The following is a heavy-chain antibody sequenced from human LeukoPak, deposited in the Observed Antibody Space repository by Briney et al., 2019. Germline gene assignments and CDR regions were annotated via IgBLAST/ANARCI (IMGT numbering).Heavy chain of an antibody. CDR2: IYYSGST. CDR1: GGSISSYY. J-gene: IGHJ4*02. D-gene: IGHD1-26*01. Sequence: SETLSLTCTVSGGSISSYYWSWIRQPPGKGLEWIGYIYYSGSTNYNPSLKSRVTISVVTSKNQFSLKLSSVTAADTAVYYCARDRGSYPDYWGQGTLVTVSS. CDR3: ARDRGSYPDY. V-gene: IGHV4-59*01.